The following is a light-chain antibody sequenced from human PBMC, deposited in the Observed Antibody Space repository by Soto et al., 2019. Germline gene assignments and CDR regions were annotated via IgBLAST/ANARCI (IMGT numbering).Light chain of an antibody. V-gene: IGKV1-39*01. J-gene: IGKJ2*01. CDR1: QSISSY. CDR3: QQNYSTPPT. Sequence: DIQMTQSPSSLSASVGDRVTITCRASQSISSYLNWYQQKPGKAPKLLIYAASSLQSGVPSRFSGSGSGTDFTLTISSLQPEDFATYDCQQNYSTPPTCGQGTKLEIK. CDR2: AAS.